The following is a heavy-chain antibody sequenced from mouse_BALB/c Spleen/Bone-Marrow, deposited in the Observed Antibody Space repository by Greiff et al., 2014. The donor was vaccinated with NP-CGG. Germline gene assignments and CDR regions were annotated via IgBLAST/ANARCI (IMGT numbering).Heavy chain of an antibody. V-gene: IGHV5-9-3*01. CDR2: ISSGGGYT. Sequence: EVNVVESGGGLVKPGGSLKLSCAASGFTFSSYAMSWVRQTPEKRLEWVATISSGGGYTYYPDSVKGRFTISRDNAKNTLYLQMSSLRSEDTAMYYCARHGGKGYAMDYWGQGTSVTVSS. CDR3: ARHGGKGYAMDY. CDR1: GFTFSSYA. D-gene: IGHD2-1*01. J-gene: IGHJ4*01.